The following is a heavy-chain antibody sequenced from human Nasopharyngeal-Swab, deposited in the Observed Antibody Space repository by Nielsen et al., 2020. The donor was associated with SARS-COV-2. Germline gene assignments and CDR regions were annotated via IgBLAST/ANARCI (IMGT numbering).Heavy chain of an antibody. CDR3: TTDVDSSSWHYYYYGMDV. J-gene: IGHJ6*02. V-gene: IGHV3-15*01. D-gene: IGHD6-13*01. CDR2: IKSKTDGGTT. Sequence: WIRQPPGKGLEWVGRIKSKTDGGTTDYAAPVKGRFTISRDDSKNTLYLQMNSLKTEDTAVHYCTTDVDSSSWHYYYYGMDVWGQGTTVTVSS.